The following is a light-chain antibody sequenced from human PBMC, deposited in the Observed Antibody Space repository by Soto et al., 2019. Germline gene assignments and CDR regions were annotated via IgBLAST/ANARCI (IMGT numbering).Light chain of an antibody. V-gene: IGKV3-15*01. Sequence: EIVLTQSAGTLSLSPGGRATLSCRASQSISDTLAWYQQKPGQAPRLLIYGASRRATGFPARFSGSGSGTDFTLTISSLQSEDFAVYYCQQYDNWPWPFGQGTKVDIK. CDR1: QSISDT. J-gene: IGKJ1*01. CDR3: QQYDNWPWP. CDR2: GAS.